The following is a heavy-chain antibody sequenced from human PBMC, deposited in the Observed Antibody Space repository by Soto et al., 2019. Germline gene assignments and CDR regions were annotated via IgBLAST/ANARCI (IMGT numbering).Heavy chain of an antibody. V-gene: IGHV3-30*18. J-gene: IGHJ4*02. CDR1: GFNFDNYG. CDR2: ITYDGSFQ. Sequence: PGESLKISCQASGFNFDNYGMHWVRQAPGKGLEWVAVITYDGSFQYYADSVKGRFTISRDNSKNTLSLHLNTLKPEDTAVYHCAKDRVGGTFYTPLAFWGQGTLVTVSS. D-gene: IGHD1-7*01. CDR3: AKDRVGGTFYTPLAF.